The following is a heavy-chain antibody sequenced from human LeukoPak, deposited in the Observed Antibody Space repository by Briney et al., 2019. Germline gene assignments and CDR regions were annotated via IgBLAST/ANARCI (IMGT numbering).Heavy chain of an antibody. D-gene: IGHD6-13*01. CDR1: GGSISSYY. CDR2: IYYSGST. J-gene: IGHJ3*02. CDR3: ARQGQQFNAFDI. V-gene: IGHV4-59*01. Sequence: SETLSLTCTVSGGSISSYYWSWIRQPPGKGLEWIGYIYYSGSTNYNPSLKSRVTISVDTSKNQFSLKLSSVTAADTAVYYCARQGQQFNAFDIWGQGTMVTVPS.